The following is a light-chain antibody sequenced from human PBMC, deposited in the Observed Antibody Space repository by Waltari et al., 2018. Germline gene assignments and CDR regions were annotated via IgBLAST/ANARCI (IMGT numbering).Light chain of an antibody. J-gene: IGKJ1*01. Sequence: EIMMTQIPATLSWSPGQRATLSCRANQSVTSSLAWYQQKPGQAPRLLIYGASSRATGIPDRFSGSGSGTDFTLTISSLEPEDIAVYYCQQNSDWPRTFGQGTKVEVK. CDR1: QSVTSS. V-gene: IGKV3D-15*01. CDR2: GAS. CDR3: QQNSDWPRT.